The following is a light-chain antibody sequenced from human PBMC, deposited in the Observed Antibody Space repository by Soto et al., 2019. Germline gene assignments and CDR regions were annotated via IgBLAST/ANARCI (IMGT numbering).Light chain of an antibody. CDR1: QDISNY. CDR3: QQVNSYTLT. J-gene: IGKJ4*01. Sequence: DIQLTQSPSFLSASVGDRVTITCRASQDISNYLAWYQQKPGKAPKFLLYATSTFQSGVPSRFSGSGSGTQFTLTISSLQPEDLATYYCQQVNSYTLTFGGGTKVEIK. V-gene: IGKV1-9*01. CDR2: ATS.